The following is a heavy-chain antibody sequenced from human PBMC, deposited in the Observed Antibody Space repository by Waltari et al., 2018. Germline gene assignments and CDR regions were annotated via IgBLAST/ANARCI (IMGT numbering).Heavy chain of an antibody. CDR2: IIPIFGTA. CDR3: ARDNGPSGYSQLYYYYGMDV. J-gene: IGHJ6*02. D-gene: IGHD6-13*01. CDR1: GGTFSSYA. V-gene: IGHV1-69*08. Sequence: QVQLVQSGAEVKKPGSSVKVSCKASGGTFSSYAISWVRQAPGQGLEWMGRIIPIFGTANYAQKFQGRVTITADKSTSTAYMELSSLRSEDTAVYYCARDNGPSGYSQLYYYYGMDVWGQGTTVTVSS.